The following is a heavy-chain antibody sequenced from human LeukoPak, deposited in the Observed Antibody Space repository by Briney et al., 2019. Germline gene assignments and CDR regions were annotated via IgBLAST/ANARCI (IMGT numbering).Heavy chain of an antibody. J-gene: IGHJ5*02. Sequence: ASVKVSCKVSGYTLTELSMHWVRQAPGKGLEWMGGFDPEDGETIYAQKFQGRVTMTEDTSTDAAYMELSSLRSEDTAVYYCATDKPMTYYDFWSGYYHWGQGTLVTVSS. V-gene: IGHV1-24*01. CDR3: ATDKPMTYYDFWSGYYH. D-gene: IGHD3-3*01. CDR2: FDPEDGET. CDR1: GYTLTELS.